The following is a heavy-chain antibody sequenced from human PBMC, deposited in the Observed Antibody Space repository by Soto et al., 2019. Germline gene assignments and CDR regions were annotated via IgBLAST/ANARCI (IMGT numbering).Heavy chain of an antibody. CDR1: GFSLSTSGVG. J-gene: IGHJ4*02. CDR2: IYWDDDK. V-gene: IGHV2-5*02. Sequence: SGPTLVNPTQTLTLTCSFSGFSLSTSGVGVGWIRQPPGKALEWLALIYWDDDKRYSPSLKSRLTITKDTSKHQVVLTMTNMDPVDTATYYCAHIPRVNSGYDLDYWGQGTLVTVSS. D-gene: IGHD5-12*01. CDR3: AHIPRVNSGYDLDY.